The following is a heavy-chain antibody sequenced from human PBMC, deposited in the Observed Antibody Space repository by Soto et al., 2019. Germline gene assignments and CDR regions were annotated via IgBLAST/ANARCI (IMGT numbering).Heavy chain of an antibody. CDR1: GFTFSAFA. V-gene: IGHV3-30*18. Sequence: GSLRLSCTVSGFTFSAFAMYWVRQAPGKGLEWVALISYDGTNEDYAESVRGRFTISRDNSKNTLYLDMNSLSAEDSAVYFCAKGVVRKPAYFDYWGQGTLVTVSS. CDR3: AKGVVRKPAYFDY. D-gene: IGHD3-10*01. CDR2: ISYDGTNE. J-gene: IGHJ4*02.